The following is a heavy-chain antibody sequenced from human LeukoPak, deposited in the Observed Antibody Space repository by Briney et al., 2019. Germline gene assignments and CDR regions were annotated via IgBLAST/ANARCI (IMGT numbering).Heavy chain of an antibody. CDR2: ISGSGGST. CDR3: AKDSLLVEMATSFDY. J-gene: IGHJ4*02. D-gene: IGHD5-24*01. V-gene: IGHV3-23*01. Sequence: GGSLRLSCAASGFTFSGYLMHWVRQAPGKGLEWVSAISGSGGSTYYADSVKGRFTISRDNSKNTLYLQMNSLRAEDTAVYYCAKDSLLVEMATSFDYWGQGTLVTVSS. CDR1: GFTFSGYL.